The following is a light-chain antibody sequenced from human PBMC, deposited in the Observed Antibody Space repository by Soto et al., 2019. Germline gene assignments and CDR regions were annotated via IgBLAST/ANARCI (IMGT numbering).Light chain of an antibody. Sequence: QSVLTQPPSVSGAPGQRVTISCTGSSSNIGAGYDVHWYQQLPGRAPKLLIYANNNRPSGVPDRFSGSRSGTSASLAITGLQTEDEADYSCQSYDSSLSRFYIFGTGTKVTVL. CDR2: ANN. J-gene: IGLJ1*01. CDR1: SSNIGAGYD. CDR3: QSYDSSLSRFYI. V-gene: IGLV1-40*01.